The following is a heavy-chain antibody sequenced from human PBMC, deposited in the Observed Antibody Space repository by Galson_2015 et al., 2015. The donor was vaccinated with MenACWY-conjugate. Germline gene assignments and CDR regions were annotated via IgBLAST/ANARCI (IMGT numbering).Heavy chain of an antibody. CDR1: GLTFSGYY. V-gene: IGHV3-11*03. Sequence: SLRLSCAASGLTFSGYYRSWIRQAPGKGLEWVSYISSSSSYTNDADSVKGRFTISRDNAKNSLYLQMNSLRAEDTALYYCAWGASLAIAYYDYMDVWGKGTTVTVSS. CDR3: AWGASLAIAYYDYMDV. D-gene: IGHD3-16*01. CDR2: ISSSSSYT. J-gene: IGHJ6*03.